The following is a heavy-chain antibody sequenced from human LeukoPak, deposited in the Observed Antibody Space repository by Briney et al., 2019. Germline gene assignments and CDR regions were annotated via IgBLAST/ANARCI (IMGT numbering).Heavy chain of an antibody. Sequence: PGGSLRLSCAASGFTFSSYAMSCVRQAPGKGLEWVSAISGSGGSTYYADSVKGRFTISRDNSKNTLYLQMNSLRAEDTAVYYCAKGLQPSYGDYLDYWGQGTLVTVSS. CDR2: ISGSGGST. D-gene: IGHD4-17*01. CDR3: AKGLQPSYGDYLDY. V-gene: IGHV3-23*01. J-gene: IGHJ4*02. CDR1: GFTFSSYA.